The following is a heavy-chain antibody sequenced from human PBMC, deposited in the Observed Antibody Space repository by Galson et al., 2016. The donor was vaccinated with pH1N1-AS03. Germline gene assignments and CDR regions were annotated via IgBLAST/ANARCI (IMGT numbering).Heavy chain of an antibody. D-gene: IGHD1-1*01. Sequence: QSGAEVKKPGEPLKISCKGSGYTFTNYWTAWVRQMPGKGLEWMGLIFARDSDTSYSPSFQGQVTISADKSINTAYLQWSSLKASDTAMYYCARATGTAGGVDYWGQGTLVSVSS. CDR1: GYTFTNYW. V-gene: IGHV5-51*01. J-gene: IGHJ4*02. CDR3: ARATGTAGGVDY. CDR2: IFARDSDT.